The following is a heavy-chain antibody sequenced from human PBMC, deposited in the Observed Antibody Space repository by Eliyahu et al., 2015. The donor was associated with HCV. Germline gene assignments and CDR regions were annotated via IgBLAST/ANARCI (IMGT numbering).Heavy chain of an antibody. J-gene: IGHJ4*02. Sequence: QVQLVQSGAEVKKPGSSVKVSCKASGGTFSSYAISWVRQAPGQGLEWMGGIIPIFGTANYAQKFQGRVTITADESTSTAYMELSSLRSEDTAVYYCASHYDFWSGYWPQEPGFDYWGQGTLVTVSS. CDR1: GGTFSSYA. CDR3: ASHYDFWSGYWPQEPGFDY. CDR2: IIPIFGTA. D-gene: IGHD3-3*01. V-gene: IGHV1-69*01.